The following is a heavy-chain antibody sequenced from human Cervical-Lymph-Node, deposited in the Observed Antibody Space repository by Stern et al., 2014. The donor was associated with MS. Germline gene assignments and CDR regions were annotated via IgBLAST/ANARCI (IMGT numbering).Heavy chain of an antibody. CDR1: GGSISSGSYY. D-gene: IGHD3-3*01. Sequence: QVQLQESGPGLVKPSQTLSLTCTVSGGSISSGSYYWSWIRQPAGKGLEWIGRIYTSGSTNYNPSLKSRVTISVEPSQNQFSLQLSSVTAADTAVYYCAREWSWFDPWGQGTLVTVSS. J-gene: IGHJ5*02. CDR2: IYTSGST. V-gene: IGHV4-61*02. CDR3: AREWSWFDP.